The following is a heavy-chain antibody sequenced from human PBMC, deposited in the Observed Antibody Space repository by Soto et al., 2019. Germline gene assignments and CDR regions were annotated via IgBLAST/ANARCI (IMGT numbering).Heavy chain of an antibody. D-gene: IGHD1-26*01. J-gene: IGHJ4*02. V-gene: IGHV4-61*01. CDR3: ARMDSGSYPPFDY. CDR2: IYYSGST. Sequence: SETLSLTCTVSGGSVSSGSYYWSWIRQPPGKGLEWIGYIYYSGSTNYNPSLKSRVTISVDTSKNQFSLKLSSVTAADTAVYYCARMDSGSYPPFDYWGQGTLVTVSS. CDR1: GGSVSSGSYY.